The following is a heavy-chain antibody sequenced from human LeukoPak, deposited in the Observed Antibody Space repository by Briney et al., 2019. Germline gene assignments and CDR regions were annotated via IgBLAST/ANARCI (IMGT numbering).Heavy chain of an antibody. J-gene: IGHJ4*02. CDR1: TFTFSSYS. CDR2: SEYSGTTS. Sequence: GGSLRLSCATSTFTFSSYSMNWVRQAPGKGLEWVSYSEYSGTTSYYADSVKGRFTVSRDNAKNSLYLQMSSLRDEDTAVYYCAGILGFTLDYWGQGTLVTVSS. CDR3: AGILGFTLDY. V-gene: IGHV3-48*02.